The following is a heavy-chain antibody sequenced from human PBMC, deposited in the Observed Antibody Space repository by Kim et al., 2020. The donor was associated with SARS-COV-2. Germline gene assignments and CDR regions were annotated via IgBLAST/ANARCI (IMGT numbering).Heavy chain of an antibody. CDR3: ARACYGSGSYNP. Sequence: SYAKKFQGRVTMTRDTSTSTVYMELSSLGSEDTAVYYCARACYGSGSYNPWGQGTLVTVSS. J-gene: IGHJ5*02. D-gene: IGHD3-10*01. V-gene: IGHV1-46*01.